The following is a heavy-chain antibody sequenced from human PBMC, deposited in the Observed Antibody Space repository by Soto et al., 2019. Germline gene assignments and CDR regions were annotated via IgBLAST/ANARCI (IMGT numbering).Heavy chain of an antibody. Sequence: QVQLVESGGGAVQPGRSLRLSCAASGFTFDSHGMHWVRQAPGKGLEWVAVISSDGNNKYYADSVKGRFTISRDNFNNILYLQMSSLRAEDTAVYYCAKDLLPNMVTTCGSWGQGTLVTVSS. CDR3: AKDLLPNMVTTCGS. CDR2: ISSDGNNK. D-gene: IGHD4-17*01. J-gene: IGHJ5*02. V-gene: IGHV3-30*18. CDR1: GFTFDSHG.